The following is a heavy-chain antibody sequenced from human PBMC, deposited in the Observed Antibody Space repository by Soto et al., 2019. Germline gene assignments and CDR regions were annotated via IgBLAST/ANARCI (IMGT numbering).Heavy chain of an antibody. CDR2: IFYTGKT. D-gene: IGHD2-15*01. CDR1: PDSLNGHY. CDR3: ARVVAATHNDY. J-gene: IGHJ4*02. V-gene: IGHV4-59*11. Sequence: PSETLSLTCTVSPDSLNGHYWSWLRQTPGKELEWIGYIFYTGKTNYNSSLKSRVTMTLDTSKNQFSLKLTSVTSADTAVYYCARVVAATHNDYWGQGTLVTVSS.